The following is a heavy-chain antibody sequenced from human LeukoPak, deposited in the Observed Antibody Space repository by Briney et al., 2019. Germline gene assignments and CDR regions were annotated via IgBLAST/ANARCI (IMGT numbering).Heavy chain of an antibody. D-gene: IGHD3-10*01. V-gene: IGHV3-21*04. J-gene: IGHJ4*02. CDR3: AKPTGTGVAKWYFDS. CDR1: GFTFSSYS. CDR2: ISSSSSYI. Sequence: GGSLRLSCAASGFTFSSYSMNWVRQAPGKGLEWVSSISSSSSYIYYADSVKGRFTISRDNAKNSLYLQMSSLRVEDTAVYYCAKPTGTGVAKWYFDSWGQGTLVTVSS.